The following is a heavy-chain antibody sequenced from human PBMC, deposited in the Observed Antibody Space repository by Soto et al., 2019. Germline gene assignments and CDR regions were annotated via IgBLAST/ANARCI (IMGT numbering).Heavy chain of an antibody. CDR1: GFTFISYD. V-gene: IGHV3-23*01. J-gene: IGHJ4*02. CDR3: AKKRITSTGAHFAC. CDR2: ISASEKTT. D-gene: IGHD3-10*01. Sequence: GSLRLSCEASGFTFISYDMTWVRQAPGKGLEWVSIISASEKTTFYADSVKGRFTISRDNSRTTLFLQMDSLRVEDTAFYYWAKKRITSTGAHFACSGQRTPVPVAS.